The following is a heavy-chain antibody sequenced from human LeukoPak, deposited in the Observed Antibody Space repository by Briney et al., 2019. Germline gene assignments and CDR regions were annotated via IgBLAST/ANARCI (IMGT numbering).Heavy chain of an antibody. CDR1: GFTFSSYA. V-gene: IGHV3-23*01. CDR2: ISGSGVTT. J-gene: IGHJ1*01. CDR3: AKKVVVGATSPYSDFQD. D-gene: IGHD1-26*01. Sequence: GGSLRLSCVASGFTFSSYAMSWVRQAPGKGLEWVSAISGSGVTTHYAGSVKGRFSISRDNSKSTLYLQMNSLRAEDTALYYCAKKVVVGATSPYSDFQDWGQGTLVTVSS.